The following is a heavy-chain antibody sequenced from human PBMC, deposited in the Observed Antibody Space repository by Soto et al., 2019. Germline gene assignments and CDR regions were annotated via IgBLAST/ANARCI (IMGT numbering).Heavy chain of an antibody. Sequence: GASVKVSCKASGYTFTSYGISWVRQAPGQGLEWMGWISAYNGNTNYAQKLQGRVTMTTDTSTSTAYMELRSLRFDDTAAYYCARDGSPNFWSGYYTGDWFDPWGQGTLVTVSS. D-gene: IGHD3-3*01. J-gene: IGHJ5*02. CDR1: GYTFTSYG. CDR2: ISAYNGNT. CDR3: ARDGSPNFWSGYYTGDWFDP. V-gene: IGHV1-18*01.